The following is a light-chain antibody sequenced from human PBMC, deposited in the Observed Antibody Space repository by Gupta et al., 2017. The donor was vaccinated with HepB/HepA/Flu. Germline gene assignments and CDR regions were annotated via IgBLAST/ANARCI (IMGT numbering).Light chain of an antibody. CDR2: EVN. V-gene: IGLV2-14*03. CDR3: SSFTYTTTLVV. Sequence: QSALTPPASVSGSPGQSITNPCTGTNSDFGDFNYVSWYQQHPGKAPKLLISEVNNRPSGISNRFSGSKSGNTASLTISGLQTEDEADYYCSSFTYTTTLVVFGGGTKLTVL. CDR1: NSDFGDFNY. J-gene: IGLJ2*01.